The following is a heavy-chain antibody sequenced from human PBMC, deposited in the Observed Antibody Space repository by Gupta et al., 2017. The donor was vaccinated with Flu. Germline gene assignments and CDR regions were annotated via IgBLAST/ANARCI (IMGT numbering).Heavy chain of an antibody. CDR2: INHSGST. CDR3: ARGLIRRNYSSSSTNRLNWFDP. D-gene: IGHD6-6*01. J-gene: IGHJ5*02. Sequence: EWIGEINHSGSTNYNPSLKSRVTISVDTSKNQFSLKLSSVTAADTAVYYCARGLIRRNYSSSSTNRLNWFDPWGQGTLVTVSS. V-gene: IGHV4-34*01.